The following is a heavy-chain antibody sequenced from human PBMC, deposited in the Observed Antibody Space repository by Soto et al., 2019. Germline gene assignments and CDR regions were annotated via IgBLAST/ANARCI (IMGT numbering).Heavy chain of an antibody. Sequence: GGSLRLSCAASGFTFSNYAMEWVRQAPGKGLEWVSAIGGSGVSTYYADSVKGRFTIARDNSKSTLFLQMNSLRAEDTAVYYCAKGRFGDYLYFDNWGQGTLVTVSS. V-gene: IGHV3-23*01. CDR1: GFTFSNYA. CDR3: AKGRFGDYLYFDN. D-gene: IGHD3-16*01. CDR2: IGGSGVST. J-gene: IGHJ4*02.